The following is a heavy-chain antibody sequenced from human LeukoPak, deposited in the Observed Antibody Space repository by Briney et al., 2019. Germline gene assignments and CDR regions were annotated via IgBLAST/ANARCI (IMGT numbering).Heavy chain of an antibody. V-gene: IGHV4-39*07. J-gene: IGHJ4*02. Sequence: SETLSLTCTVSGGSISSSSYYWGWIRQPPGKGLEWIGSIYYSGSTYYNPSLKSRVTISVDTSKNQFSLKLSSVTAADTAVYYCARDYSGSYHTYFDYWGQGTLVTVSS. CDR2: IYYSGST. CDR1: GGSISSSSYY. CDR3: ARDYSGSYHTYFDY. D-gene: IGHD1-26*01.